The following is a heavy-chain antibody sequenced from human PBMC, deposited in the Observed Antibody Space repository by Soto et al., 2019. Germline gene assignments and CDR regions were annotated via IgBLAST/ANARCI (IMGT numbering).Heavy chain of an antibody. Sequence: QVQLVQSGAEAQKPGSSVKVSCKASGGTFSSYAISWVRQAPGQGLEWMGGIIPIFGTANYAQKFQGRVTITADESTSTAYMELSSLRSEDTAVYYCASFSSITIFGVEPWGHYGMDVWGQGTTVTVSS. V-gene: IGHV1-69*01. J-gene: IGHJ6*02. CDR1: GGTFSSYA. CDR3: ASFSSITIFGVEPWGHYGMDV. CDR2: IIPIFGTA. D-gene: IGHD3-3*01.